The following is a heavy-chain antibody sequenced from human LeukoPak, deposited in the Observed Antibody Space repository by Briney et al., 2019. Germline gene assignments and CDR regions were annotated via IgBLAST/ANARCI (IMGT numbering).Heavy chain of an antibody. CDR1: GFTFSDYY. V-gene: IGHV3-11*01. J-gene: IGHJ4*02. CDR2: ISSSGSTI. D-gene: IGHD5-12*01. Sequence: GGSLRLSCAASGFTFSDYYMSWIRQAPGKGLEWVSYISSSGSTIYYADSVKGRFTISRDDAKNSLYPQMNSLRAEDTAVYYCARGYSGYDSPSYFDYWGQGTLVTVSS. CDR3: ARGYSGYDSPSYFDY.